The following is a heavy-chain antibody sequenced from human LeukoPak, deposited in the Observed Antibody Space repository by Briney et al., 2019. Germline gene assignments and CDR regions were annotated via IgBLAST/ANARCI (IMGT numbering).Heavy chain of an antibody. V-gene: IGHV3-43*02. D-gene: IGHD1-26*01. CDR1: GFTFDAYA. CDR3: ATWAFYHSLDV. CDR2: INKDGSAT. J-gene: IGHJ6*02. Sequence: GGSLRLSCEASGFTFDAYAMHWVRQAPGKGLEWVSLINKDGSATYYADSVKGRFTISRDNSKNSLYLQMNSLRSEDTALYYCATWAFYHSLDVWGQGTTVPVSS.